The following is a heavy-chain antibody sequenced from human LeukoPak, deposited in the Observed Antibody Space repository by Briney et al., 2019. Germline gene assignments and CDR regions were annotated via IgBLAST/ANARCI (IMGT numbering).Heavy chain of an antibody. V-gene: IGHV3-23*01. J-gene: IGHJ4*02. CDR2: ISGSGGST. CDR3: AKVAGYYGSGSRGGYFDY. D-gene: IGHD3-10*01. CDR1: GFTFSSYA. Sequence: PGRSLRLSCAASGFTFSSYAMHWVRQAPGKGLEWVAAISGSGGSTYYADSVKGRFTISRDNSKNTLYLQMNSLRAEDTAVYYCAKVAGYYGSGSRGGYFDYWGQGTLVTVSS.